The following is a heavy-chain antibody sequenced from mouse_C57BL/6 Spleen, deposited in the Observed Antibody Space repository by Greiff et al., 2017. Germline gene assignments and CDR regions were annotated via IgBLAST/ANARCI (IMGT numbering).Heavy chain of an antibody. D-gene: IGHD2-3*01. CDR3: SKNFDGYCFYAMDY. CDR1: GFSLTSYG. CDR2: IWSGGST. V-gene: IGHV2-4*01. J-gene: IGHJ4*01. Sequence: VMLVESGPGLVQPSQSLSITCTVSGFSLTSYGVHWVRQPPGKGLEWLGVIWSGGSTDYNAAFISRLSISKDNSKSHVVFKMNRLQAVDTAIYYGSKNFDGYCFYAMDYWGPGTSVTVSS.